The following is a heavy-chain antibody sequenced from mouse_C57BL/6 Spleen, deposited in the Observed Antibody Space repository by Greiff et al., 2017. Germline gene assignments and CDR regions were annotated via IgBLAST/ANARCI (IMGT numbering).Heavy chain of an antibody. CDR3: TTGIYYGSSYLDY. D-gene: IGHD1-1*01. CDR2: IDPENGDT. V-gene: IGHV14-4*01. J-gene: IGHJ2*01. CDR1: GFNIKDDY. Sequence: VQLQQSGAELVRPGASVKLSCTASGFNIKDDYMHWVKQRPEQGLEWIGWIDPENGDTEYASKFQGKATITADTSSNTAYLQLSSLTSEDTAVYYCTTGIYYGSSYLDYWGQGTTLTVSS.